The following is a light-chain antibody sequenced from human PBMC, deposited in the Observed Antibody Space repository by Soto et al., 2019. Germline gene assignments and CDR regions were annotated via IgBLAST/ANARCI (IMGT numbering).Light chain of an antibody. CDR3: QQYNSYSPWT. CDR2: DAS. Sequence: DIQMTQSPSTLSASVGDRVTITCPASQSISSWLAWYQQKPGKAPKLLIYDASSLESGVPSRFSGSGSGTEFTLIISSLQPDDFATYSCQQYNSYSPWTFGQGTKVDIK. CDR1: QSISSW. J-gene: IGKJ1*01. V-gene: IGKV1-5*01.